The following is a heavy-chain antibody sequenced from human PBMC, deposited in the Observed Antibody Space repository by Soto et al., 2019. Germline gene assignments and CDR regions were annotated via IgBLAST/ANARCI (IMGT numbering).Heavy chain of an antibody. Sequence: GGSLRLSCAASGFTFDDYAMHWVRQAPGKGLEWVSGISWNSGSIGYADSVKGRFTISRDNAKNSLYLQMNSLRAEDTALYYCAKAAETKPGTVGGEDAVNFDYWGQGTLVTVSS. D-gene: IGHD3-16*01. CDR1: GFTFDDYA. V-gene: IGHV3-9*01. J-gene: IGHJ4*02. CDR3: AKAAETKPGTVGGEDAVNFDY. CDR2: ISWNSGSI.